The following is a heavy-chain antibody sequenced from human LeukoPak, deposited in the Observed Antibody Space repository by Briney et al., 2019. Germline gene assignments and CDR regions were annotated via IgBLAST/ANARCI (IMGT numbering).Heavy chain of an antibody. Sequence: SQTLSLTCTVSGGSISSGGHYWSWIRQHPGKGLEWIGYIYYSGSTYYNPSLKSRVTISVDTSKNQFSLKLNSVTAADTAVYYCASRSPPGGTGYFDYWGQGTLVTVSS. D-gene: IGHD1-26*01. J-gene: IGHJ4*02. CDR1: GGSISSGGHY. CDR2: IYYSGST. V-gene: IGHV4-31*03. CDR3: ASRSPPGGTGYFDY.